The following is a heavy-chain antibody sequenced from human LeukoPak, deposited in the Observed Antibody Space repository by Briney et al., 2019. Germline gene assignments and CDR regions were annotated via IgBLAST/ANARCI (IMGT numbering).Heavy chain of an antibody. J-gene: IGHJ6*03. Sequence: ASVKVSCKASGYTFTMYYIHWVRQAPGQGLEWLGLINPSDGATTYAQRFQGRVTMTRDMSTTTGYVDLRSLKSEDTAVYFCASEQREGLSANLGGLFASYYTYYYMDVWGRGTTVTVSS. D-gene: IGHD3-16*01. CDR2: INPSDGAT. CDR1: GYTFTMYY. V-gene: IGHV1-46*01. CDR3: ASEQREGLSANLGGLFASYYTYYYMDV.